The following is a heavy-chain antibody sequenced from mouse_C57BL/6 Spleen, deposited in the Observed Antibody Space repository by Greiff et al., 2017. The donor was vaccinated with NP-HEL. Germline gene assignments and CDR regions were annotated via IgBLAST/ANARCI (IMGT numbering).Heavy chain of an antibody. D-gene: IGHD1-1*01. Sequence: EVNVVESEGGLVQPGSSMKLSCTASGFTFSDYYMAWVRQVPEKGLEWVANINYDGSSTYYLDSLKSRFIISRDNAKNLLYLQMSSLKSEDTATYYCARDRGVVATGDAMDYWGQGTSVTVSS. V-gene: IGHV5-16*01. CDR1: GFTFSDYY. CDR3: ARDRGVVATGDAMDY. J-gene: IGHJ4*01. CDR2: INYDGSST.